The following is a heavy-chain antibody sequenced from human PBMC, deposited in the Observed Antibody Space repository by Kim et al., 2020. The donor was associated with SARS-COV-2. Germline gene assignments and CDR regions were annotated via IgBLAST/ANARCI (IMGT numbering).Heavy chain of an antibody. CDR1: GFTFNSFW. CDR3: ARDAWAQRGTDGFDY. CDR2: INQDGSEK. Sequence: GGSLRLSCAASGFTFNSFWMSWVRQAPGKGLEGVANINQDGSEKKYVDSVKGRFTISRDNAKNSVYLQMNGLRVEDSAVYYCARDAWAQRGTDGFDYLGQGTLVTVSS. J-gene: IGHJ4*02. D-gene: IGHD7-27*01. V-gene: IGHV3-7*01.